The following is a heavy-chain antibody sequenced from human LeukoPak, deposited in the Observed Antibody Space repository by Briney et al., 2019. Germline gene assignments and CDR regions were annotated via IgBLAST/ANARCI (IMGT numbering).Heavy chain of an antibody. CDR1: GFTFDDYA. CDR2: ISGDGGST. J-gene: IGHJ5*02. Sequence: GGSLRLSCAASGFTFDDYAMHWVRQAPGKGLEWVSLISGDGGSTYYADSVKGRFTISRDNSKNSLYLQMNSLRTEDTALHYCAKDRPSAYGGYCSGGSCYGNWFDPWGQGTLVTVSS. V-gene: IGHV3-43*02. D-gene: IGHD2-15*01. CDR3: AKDRPSAYGGYCSGGSCYGNWFDP.